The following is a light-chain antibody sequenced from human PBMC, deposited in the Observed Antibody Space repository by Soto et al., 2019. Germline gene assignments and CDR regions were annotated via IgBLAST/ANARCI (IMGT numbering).Light chain of an antibody. CDR1: QGISSY. CDR2: AAS. CDR3: QQYYIYPPT. V-gene: IGKV1-8*01. J-gene: IGKJ4*01. Sequence: AIRMTQSPSSLSASTGDRVTITCRASQGISSYLAWYQQKPGKAPKLLIYAASTLQSGVPSRFSGSGSGTDFTLTISCLQSEDFANYYCQQYYIYPPTFGGGTKVEIK.